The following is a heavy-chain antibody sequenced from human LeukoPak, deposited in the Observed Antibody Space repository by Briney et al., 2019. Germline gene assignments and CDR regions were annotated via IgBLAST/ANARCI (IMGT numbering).Heavy chain of an antibody. V-gene: IGHV4-31*03. CDR3: ASGNGYGSVYDY. CDR2: IYYSGST. D-gene: IGHD3-10*01. CDR1: GGSISSGGYY. J-gene: IGHJ4*02. Sequence: SQTLSLTCTVSGGSISSGGYYWSWIRQHPGKGLEWIGYIYYSGSTYYNPSLKSRVTISEDMSKNQFSLKLSSVTAADTAVYYCASGNGYGSVYDYWGQGTLVTVSS.